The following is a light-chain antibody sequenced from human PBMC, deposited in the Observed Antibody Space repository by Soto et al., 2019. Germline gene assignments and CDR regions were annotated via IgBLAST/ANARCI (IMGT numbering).Light chain of an antibody. CDR3: MQALQTPSYT. J-gene: IGKJ2*01. CDR1: QSLLHSNGYNY. CDR2: LGS. V-gene: IGKV2-28*01. Sequence: DIVMTQSPLSLPVTPGEPASISCRSSQSLLHSNGYNYLDWYLQKPGQSPQLLIYLGSNRASGVPDRFSGSGSGTDLTLKISRVEAEDVGVYYCMQALQTPSYTFGQGTKLEIK.